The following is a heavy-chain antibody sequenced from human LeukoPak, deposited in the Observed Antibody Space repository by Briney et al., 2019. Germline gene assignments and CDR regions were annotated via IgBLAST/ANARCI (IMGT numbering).Heavy chain of an antibody. Sequence: SETLSLTCTVPGGSISSYYWSWIRQPPGKGRERVGYIYTSGSTTYSPSLKSRVAISVDTSKNQFSLKLSSVTAADTAVYYCARTQGSSSWDYYFDYWGQGTLVTVSS. CDR3: ARTQGSSSWDYYFDY. CDR1: GGSISSYY. V-gene: IGHV4-4*09. D-gene: IGHD6-19*01. J-gene: IGHJ4*02. CDR2: IYTSGST.